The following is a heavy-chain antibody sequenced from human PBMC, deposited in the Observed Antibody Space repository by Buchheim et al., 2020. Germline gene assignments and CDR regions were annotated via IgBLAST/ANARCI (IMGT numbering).Heavy chain of an antibody. Sequence: EVQLLESGGGLVQPGGSLRLSCAASGFTFSNYVMTWVRQAPGKGLEWVAGISSSDSSTYYADSVKGRFTISIDNSKNTFYLQMNSLRAEDTAIYYCAKGPGYGDYGWGQGTL. J-gene: IGHJ4*02. CDR2: ISSSDSST. V-gene: IGHV3-23*01. CDR3: AKGPGYGDYG. CDR1: GFTFSNYV. D-gene: IGHD4-17*01.